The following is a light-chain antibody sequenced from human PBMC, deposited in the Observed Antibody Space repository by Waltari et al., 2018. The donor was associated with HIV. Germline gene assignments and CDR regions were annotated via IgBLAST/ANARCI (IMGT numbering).Light chain of an antibody. Sequence: IVLTQSPATLSLSPGDRASLSCRASQSVGDSLAWYQQNPGQAPSLLIFDASKRAADIPARFSGSGSGTDFTLIISSLEDEDFAVYYCQQRASWVTFGGGTKVE. V-gene: IGKV3-11*01. CDR2: DAS. CDR1: QSVGDS. J-gene: IGKJ4*01. CDR3: QQRASWVT.